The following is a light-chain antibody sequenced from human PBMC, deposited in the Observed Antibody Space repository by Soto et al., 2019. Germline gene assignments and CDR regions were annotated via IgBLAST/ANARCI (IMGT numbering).Light chain of an antibody. J-gene: IGKJ1*01. V-gene: IGKV3-20*01. CDR1: QSVRSSS. Sequence: EVVMTQSPATLSVSPGGRATLSCRASQSVRSSSLAWYQQKPGQAPRLLIYGASSRATGIPDRFSGSGSGTDFTLTISRLEPEDFAVYYCQQYGSSPPRTFGQGTKVDI. CDR3: QQYGSSPPRT. CDR2: GAS.